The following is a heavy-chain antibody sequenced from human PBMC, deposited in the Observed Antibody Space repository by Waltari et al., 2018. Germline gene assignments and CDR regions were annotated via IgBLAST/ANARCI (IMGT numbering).Heavy chain of an antibody. V-gene: IGHV4-59*01. CDR1: GGSISSYY. CDR2: IYYSGST. CDR3: ARSGGSSLLYYYYGMDV. J-gene: IGHJ6*02. D-gene: IGHD6-6*01. Sequence: QVQLQESGPGLVKPSETLSLTCTVSGGSISSYYWSWIRQPPGKGLEWIGYIYYSGSTNYNPSLKRRVTISVDTSKNQFALKLSSVTAADTAVYYWARSGGSSLLYYYYGMDVWGQGTTVTVSS.